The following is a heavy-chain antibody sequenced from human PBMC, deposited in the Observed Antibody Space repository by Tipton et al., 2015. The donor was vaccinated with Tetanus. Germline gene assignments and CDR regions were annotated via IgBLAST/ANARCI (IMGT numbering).Heavy chain of an antibody. Sequence: SLRLSCAASGFIFSSYGIHWVRQAPGKGLEWVAVSWYDGTDTYYADSVKGRFTLSRDSSKNTLYLQMNSLRAEDTALYYCAREADCSGGSCFSGDFDNWGQGTQVTVSS. V-gene: IGHV3-33*01. CDR2: SWYDGTDT. J-gene: IGHJ4*02. CDR1: GFIFSSYG. D-gene: IGHD2-15*01. CDR3: AREADCSGGSCFSGDFDN.